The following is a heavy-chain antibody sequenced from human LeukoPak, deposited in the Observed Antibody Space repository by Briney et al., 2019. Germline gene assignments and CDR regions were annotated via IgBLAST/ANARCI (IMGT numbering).Heavy chain of an antibody. CDR1: GGSIRSSSYY. J-gene: IGHJ5*02. Sequence: SETLSLTCTVSGGSIRSSSYYWSWIRQPPGKGLEWIGEINHSGSTSHNPSLKSRVTISVDTSKNQFSLKLSSVTAADTAVYYCARHAPSIAAIGGWFDPWGQGTLVTVSS. CDR2: INHSGST. V-gene: IGHV4-39*01. D-gene: IGHD6-6*01. CDR3: ARHAPSIAAIGGWFDP.